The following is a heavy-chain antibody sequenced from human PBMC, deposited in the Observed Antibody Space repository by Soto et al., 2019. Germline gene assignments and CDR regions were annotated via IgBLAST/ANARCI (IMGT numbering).Heavy chain of an antibody. Sequence: SSETLSLTCAVYGGSFSGYYWSWIRQPPGKGLEWIGEINHSGSTNYNPSLKSRVTISVDTSKNQFSLKLSSVTAADTAVYYCASSSRGVVAATPAWFDPWGQGTLVT. V-gene: IGHV4-34*01. CDR3: ASSSRGVVAATPAWFDP. D-gene: IGHD2-15*01. J-gene: IGHJ5*02. CDR1: GGSFSGYY. CDR2: INHSGST.